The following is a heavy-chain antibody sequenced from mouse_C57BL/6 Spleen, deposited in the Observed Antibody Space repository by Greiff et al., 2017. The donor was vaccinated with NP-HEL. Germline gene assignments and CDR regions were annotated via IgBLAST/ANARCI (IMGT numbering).Heavy chain of an antibody. D-gene: IGHD4-1*01. J-gene: IGHJ3*01. V-gene: IGHV1-69*01. CDR2: IDPSDSYT. Sequence: QVQLQQPGAELVMPGASVKLSCKASGYTFTSYWMHWVKQRPGQGLEWIGEIDPSDSYTNYNQKFKGKSTLTVDKSSSTAYMQLSSLTSEDSAVYYCARLGSPFAYWGQGTLVTVSA. CDR3: ARLGSPFAY. CDR1: GYTFTSYW.